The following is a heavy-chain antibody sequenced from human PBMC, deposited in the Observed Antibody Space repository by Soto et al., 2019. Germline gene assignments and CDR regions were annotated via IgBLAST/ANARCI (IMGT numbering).Heavy chain of an antibody. J-gene: IGHJ5*02. CDR1: RVTFNTYA. CDR2: ISGSGSNT. Sequence: EVQLLESGGGLVQPGGCLRVSCAASRVTFNTYAMSWVRQAPGKGLEWVSDISGSGSNTYYADSVKGRFTISRNNSKNPLYLQMNRLRAEDTAVYYCAKSAMVRGGGWFDPWGQGTLVTVSS. CDR3: AKSAMVRGGGWFDP. V-gene: IGHV3-23*01. D-gene: IGHD3-10*01.